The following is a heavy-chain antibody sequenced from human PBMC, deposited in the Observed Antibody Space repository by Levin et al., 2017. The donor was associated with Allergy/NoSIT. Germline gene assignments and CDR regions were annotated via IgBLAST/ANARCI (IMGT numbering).Heavy chain of an antibody. J-gene: IGHJ6*02. CDR3: AHRRDSRNPFYYFGMDV. Sequence: SGPTLVKPTQTLTLTCTFSGFSLSTTGVAVGWIRQPPGKALEWLALIYWDDDKRFSPSLKRRLTISKDTDKNQVVLTMTNMDPVETATYCCAHRRDSRNPFYYFGMDVWGPGTTVTVSS. CDR2: IYWDDDK. D-gene: IGHD4-11*01. V-gene: IGHV2-5*02. CDR1: GFSLSTTGVA.